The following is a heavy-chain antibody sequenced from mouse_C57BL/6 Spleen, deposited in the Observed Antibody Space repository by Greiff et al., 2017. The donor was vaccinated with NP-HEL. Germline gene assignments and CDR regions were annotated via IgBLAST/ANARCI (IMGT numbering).Heavy chain of an antibody. CDR1: GYAFSSYW. CDR3: ARSFYDGYYPYYFDY. V-gene: IGHV1-80*01. Sequence: VQLQQSGAELVKPGASVKISCKASGYAFSSYWMNWVKQRPGKGLEWIGQIYPGDGDTNYNGKFKGKATLTADNSSSTAYMQLSSLTSEDSAVYFCARSFYDGYYPYYFDYWGQGTTLTVSS. J-gene: IGHJ2*01. D-gene: IGHD2-3*01. CDR2: IYPGDGDT.